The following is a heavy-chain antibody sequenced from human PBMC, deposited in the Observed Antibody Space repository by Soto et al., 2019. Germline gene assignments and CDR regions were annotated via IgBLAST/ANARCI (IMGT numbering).Heavy chain of an antibody. J-gene: IGHJ5*02. CDR1: GYSFSSHA. V-gene: IGHV1-69*06. Sequence: QVQLEQSGSEVQKSGSSVKVSCKASGYSFSSHAITWVRQAPGQGLEWMGGIIPVFGTPTYAQKFQGRLTISADKSTNTSSLELRSLRSEDTAVYYCARGRPGGGIKRSWFDPWGQGTLVTVST. CDR2: IIPVFGTP. CDR3: ARGRPGGGIKRSWFDP. D-gene: IGHD2-15*01.